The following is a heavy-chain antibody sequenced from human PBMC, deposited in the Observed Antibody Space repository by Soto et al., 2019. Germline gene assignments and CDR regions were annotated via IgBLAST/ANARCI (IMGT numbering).Heavy chain of an antibody. CDR1: GFTFDDYA. D-gene: IGHD3-22*01. CDR3: AKDRDDYYDSSGSFDY. J-gene: IGHJ4*02. CDR2: ISWNSGSI. Sequence: GGSPRLSCAASGFTFDDYAMHWVRQAPGKGLEWVSGISWNSGSIGYADSVKGRFTISRDNAKNSLYLQMNSLRAEDTALYYCAKDRDDYYDSSGSFDYWGQGTLVTVSS. V-gene: IGHV3-9*01.